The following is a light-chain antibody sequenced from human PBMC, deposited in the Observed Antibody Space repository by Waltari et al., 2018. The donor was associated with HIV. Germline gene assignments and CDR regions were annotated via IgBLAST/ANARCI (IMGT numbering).Light chain of an antibody. CDR2: EGS. Sequence: QSALTQPASVSGSPGQSITISCTGTSSDVGSYNLVSWYQQHPGKAPKVMIYEGSKRPSGVSIRFSCSKSGNTASLTISGLQAEDEADYYCCSYTGSSTRRPYVFGTGTKVTVL. J-gene: IGLJ1*01. V-gene: IGLV2-23*01. CDR3: CSYTGSSTRRPYV. CDR1: SSDVGSYNL.